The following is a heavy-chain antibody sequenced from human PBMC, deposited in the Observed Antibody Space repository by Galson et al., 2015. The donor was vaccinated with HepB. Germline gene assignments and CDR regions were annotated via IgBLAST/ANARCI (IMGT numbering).Heavy chain of an antibody. CDR3: ARDQGPRYSSGWYRRADYYYYGMDI. CDR2: INPSGGST. V-gene: IGHV1-46*01. CDR1: GYTFTSYH. Sequence: SVKVSCKASGYTFTSYHMHRVRQAPGQGLEWMGIINPSGGSTSYAQKFQGRVTMTRDTSTSTVYMELSSLRSEDMAVYYCARDQGPRYSSGWYRRADYYYYGMDIWGQGTTVTVSS. D-gene: IGHD6-19*01. J-gene: IGHJ6*02.